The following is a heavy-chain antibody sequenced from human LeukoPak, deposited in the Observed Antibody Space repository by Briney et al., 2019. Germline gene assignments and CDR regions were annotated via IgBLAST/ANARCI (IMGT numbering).Heavy chain of an antibody. V-gene: IGHV2-70*11. D-gene: IGHD6-19*01. CDR3: ARKGSGWNYFDY. Sequence: SGPTLVNPTQTLTLTCTFSGFSLTTSGMCVSWIRQPPGKALEWLARIDWDGDEWYSTSLRTRLTISKDTSKNRVVLTMTNMDPVDTATYYCARKGSGWNYFDYWGRGTLVTVSS. J-gene: IGHJ4*02. CDR1: GFSLTTSGMC. CDR2: IDWDGDE.